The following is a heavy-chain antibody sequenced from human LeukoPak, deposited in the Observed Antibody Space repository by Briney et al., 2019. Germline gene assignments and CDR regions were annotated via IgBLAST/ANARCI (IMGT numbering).Heavy chain of an antibody. J-gene: IGHJ4*02. Sequence: ASVKVSCKASGYTFTGYYMHWVRQAPGQGLEWMGWINPNSGGTNYAQKFQGRVTMTRDTSISTAYMELSRLRSDDTAVYYCARELNYYGSGSYYSWGQGTLVTVSS. CDR2: INPNSGGT. CDR3: ARELNYYGSGSYYS. CDR1: GYTFTGYY. D-gene: IGHD3-10*01. V-gene: IGHV1-2*02.